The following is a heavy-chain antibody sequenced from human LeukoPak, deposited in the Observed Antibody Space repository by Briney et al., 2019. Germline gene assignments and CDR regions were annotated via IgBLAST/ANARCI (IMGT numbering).Heavy chain of an antibody. J-gene: IGHJ6*03. CDR2: IYYRGST. D-gene: IGHD2-15*01. V-gene: IGHV4-39*07. CDR3: ARVLGYCSGGSCYYGGIGYLDV. CDR1: GGSISSYY. Sequence: SETLSLTCTVSGGSISSYYWGGIRQPPGKGLEGIGRIYYRGSTYHKPSLKSRVTISIDTSKNQFSLNLSALSAADGAGYDCARVLGYCSGGSCYYGGIGYLDVWGKGTTVTISS.